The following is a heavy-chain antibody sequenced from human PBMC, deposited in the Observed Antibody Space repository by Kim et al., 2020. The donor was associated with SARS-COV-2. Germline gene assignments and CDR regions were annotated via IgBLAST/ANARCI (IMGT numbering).Heavy chain of an antibody. CDR3: DRIGQWLDDDY. CDR1: GFTFSSYA. CDR2: ISGSGGST. J-gene: IGHJ4*02. Sequence: GGSLRPSCAASGFTFSSYAMSWVRQAPGKGLEWVSAISGSGGSTYYADSVKGRFTISRDNSKNTLYLQMNSLRAEDTAVYYCDRIGQWLDDDYWGQGTLVTVSS. D-gene: IGHD6-19*01. V-gene: IGHV3-23*01.